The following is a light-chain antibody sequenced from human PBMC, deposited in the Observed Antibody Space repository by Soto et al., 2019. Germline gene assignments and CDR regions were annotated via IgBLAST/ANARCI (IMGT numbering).Light chain of an antibody. CDR2: GAS. CDR3: QQYNNWPWT. J-gene: IGKJ1*01. Sequence: EIVMTQSPVTLSVSPGERATLSCRASQSVSSNLVWYQQKPGQAPRLLIYGASVRATGIPARFSGSGSGTEFTLTISSLQSEDSAVYFCQQYNNWPWTFGQGTKVEI. V-gene: IGKV3-15*01. CDR1: QSVSSN.